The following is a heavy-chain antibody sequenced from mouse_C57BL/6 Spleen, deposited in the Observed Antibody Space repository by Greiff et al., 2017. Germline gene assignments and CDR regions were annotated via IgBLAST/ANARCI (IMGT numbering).Heavy chain of an antibody. CDR1: GYTFTSYW. CDR3: AREDYSWFAY. D-gene: IGHD1-1*01. J-gene: IGHJ3*01. CDR2: IDPSDSYT. V-gene: IGHV1-69*01. Sequence: VQLQQPGAELVMPGASVKLSCKASGYTFTSYWMHWVKQRPGQGLEWIGEIDPSDSYTNYNQKFKGKSTLTVDKSSSTAYMQLSSLTSEDSAVYYCAREDYSWFAYWGQGTLVTVSA.